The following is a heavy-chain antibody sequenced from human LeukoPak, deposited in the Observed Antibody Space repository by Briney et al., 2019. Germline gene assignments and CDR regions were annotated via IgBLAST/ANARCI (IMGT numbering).Heavy chain of an antibody. D-gene: IGHD3-9*01. J-gene: IGHJ4*02. V-gene: IGHV4-30-4*01. CDR2: IYYSGST. CDR3: ARAHYDILTGRLYYFDY. CDR1: GGCISSGDYY. Sequence: SETLSLTCTVSGGCISSGDYYWSWIRQPPGKGLEWIGYIYYSGSTYYNPSLKSRVTISVDTSKNQFSLKLSSVTAADTAVYYCARAHYDILTGRLYYFDYWGQGTLVTVSS.